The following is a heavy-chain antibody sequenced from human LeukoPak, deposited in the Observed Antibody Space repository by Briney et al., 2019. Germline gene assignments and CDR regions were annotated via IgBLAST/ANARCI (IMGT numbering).Heavy chain of an antibody. J-gene: IGHJ5*02. CDR3: ARDTLLDFWSGPNWFDP. D-gene: IGHD3-3*01. CDR2: IYYSGST. Sequence: SETLSLTCTVSGGSISSYYWSWIRQPPGKGLEWIGYIYYSGSTNYNPSLKSRVTISVDTSKNQFSLKLSSVTAADTAVYYCARDTLLDFWSGPNWFDPWGQGTLVTVSS. CDR1: GGSISSYY. V-gene: IGHV4-59*12.